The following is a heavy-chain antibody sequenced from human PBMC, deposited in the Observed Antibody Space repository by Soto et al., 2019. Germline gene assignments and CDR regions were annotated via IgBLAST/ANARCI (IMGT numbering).Heavy chain of an antibody. D-gene: IGHD1-1*01. V-gene: IGHV3-30*18. J-gene: IGHJ3*02. CDR2: ISYDGSNK. Sequence: PGGSLRLSCAASGFTFSSYGMHWVRQAPGKGLEWVAVISYDGSNKYYADSVKGRFTISRDNSKNTLYLQMNSLRAEDTAVYYCAKNLERAYDAFDIWGQGTMVTVSS. CDR3: AKNLERAYDAFDI. CDR1: GFTFSSYG.